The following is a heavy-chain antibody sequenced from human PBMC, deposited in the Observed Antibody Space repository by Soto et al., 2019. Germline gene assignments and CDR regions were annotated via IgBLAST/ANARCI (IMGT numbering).Heavy chain of an antibody. D-gene: IGHD3-3*02. CDR1: GSSINSSGYY. CDR2: MFYGVST. J-gene: IGHJ4*02. V-gene: IGHV4-39*01. CDR3: ARLPSRHLVDY. Sequence: LETLSLTCTVSGSSINSSGYYWGWIRQPPGKGLEWIGSMFYGVSTYYNPSLKSRVTVSVDTSKNQFSLNLRSVTAADTAVYYCARLPSRHLVDYWGQGTLVTVYS.